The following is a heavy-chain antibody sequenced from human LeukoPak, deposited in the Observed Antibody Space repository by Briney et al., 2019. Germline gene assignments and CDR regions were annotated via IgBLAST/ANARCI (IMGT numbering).Heavy chain of an antibody. CDR1: GASVSSDNW. CDR3: STRDQSRTDVVPPDY. CDR2: IHQRGNT. Sequence: SETLSLTCVVSGASVSSDNWWTWVRQPPGKGLEWIGEIHQRGNTNYNPSLMGRVTISIDESRNYLSLNLRYVTAADTAVYYCSTRDQSRTDVVPPDYWGQGILVTVSS. V-gene: IGHV4/OR15-8*02. J-gene: IGHJ4*02. D-gene: IGHD5-24*01.